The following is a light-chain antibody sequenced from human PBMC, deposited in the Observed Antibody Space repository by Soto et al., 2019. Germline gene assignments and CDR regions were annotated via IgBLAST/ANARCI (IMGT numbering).Light chain of an antibody. Sequence: EMVLTQSPATVSLSPGERATLSCRASQSVSSYLAWYQQKPGQAPRLLIYDASNRATGSPARFSGSGSGTDFTLTISSLEPEDFAVYYCQQRSNLGTFGQRTRLEIK. CDR1: QSVSSY. CDR3: QQRSNLGT. J-gene: IGKJ5*01. V-gene: IGKV3-11*01. CDR2: DAS.